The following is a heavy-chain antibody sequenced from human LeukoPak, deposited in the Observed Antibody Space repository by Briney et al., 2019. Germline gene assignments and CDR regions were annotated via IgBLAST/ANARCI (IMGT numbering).Heavy chain of an antibody. CDR3: AKDRAYSFDY. CDR2: ISASDSRT. J-gene: IGHJ4*02. V-gene: IGHV3-23*01. D-gene: IGHD5-18*01. CDR1: GFTFSIYA. Sequence: PGGSLRLSCAASGFTFSIYAMSWVRQALGKGPEWVSAISASDSRTYYTDSVKGRFTISRDNSKNTLYPQMNSLRAEDTAVYYCAKDRAYSFDYWGQGTLVTVSS.